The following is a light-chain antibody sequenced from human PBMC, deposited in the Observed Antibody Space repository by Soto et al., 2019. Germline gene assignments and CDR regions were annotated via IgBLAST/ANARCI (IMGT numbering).Light chain of an antibody. CDR2: DAS. V-gene: IGKV1-5*01. CDR1: QSISTW. Sequence: DIEMTQSPSTLSASVGDRVIITCRASQSISTWLAWYQQKPGKAPNLLIYDASSLESGVPSRFSGSGSGTEFTLTISSLQPEDFAIYYCQQSYSTRTFGPGTKVDIK. CDR3: QQSYSTRT. J-gene: IGKJ3*01.